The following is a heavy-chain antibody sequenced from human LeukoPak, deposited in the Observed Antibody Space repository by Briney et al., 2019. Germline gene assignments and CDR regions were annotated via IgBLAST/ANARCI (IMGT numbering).Heavy chain of an antibody. Sequence: ASVKVSCKVSGYTLTGKSMHWVRQAPGKGLEWMGGFDPEDGKTIYAQNFQGRVAMTEDTSTDTAYVELSSLTSEDTAVYYCATGGGRSIWYGFEYWGHGTLVTVSS. CDR3: ATGGGRSIWYGFEY. CDR1: GYTLTGKS. V-gene: IGHV1-24*01. CDR2: FDPEDGKT. D-gene: IGHD6-13*01. J-gene: IGHJ4*01.